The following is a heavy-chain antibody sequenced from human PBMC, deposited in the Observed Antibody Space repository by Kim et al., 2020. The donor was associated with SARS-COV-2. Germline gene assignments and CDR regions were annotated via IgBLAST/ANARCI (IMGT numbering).Heavy chain of an antibody. J-gene: IGHJ4*02. Sequence: GGSTCYAASVKGRFPISRDNAKNTLYQQMNSLRAEDTAVYYCAKVAKEEWGQGTLVTVSS. CDR3: AKVAKEE. V-gene: IGHV3-23*01. CDR2: GGST.